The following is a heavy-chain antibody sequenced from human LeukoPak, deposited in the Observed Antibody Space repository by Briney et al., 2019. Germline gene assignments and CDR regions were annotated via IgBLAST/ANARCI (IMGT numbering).Heavy chain of an antibody. V-gene: IGHV3-7*01. CDR1: GFTFSSYW. CDR2: IKQDGNEK. CDR3: AKDHPALDY. Sequence: GGSLRLSCAASGFTFSSYWMSWVRQAPGKGLEWVANIKQDGNEKYYVDSVKGRFTISRDNSKNTLYLQMNSLRAEDTAVYYCAKDHPALDYWGQGTLVTVSS. J-gene: IGHJ4*02.